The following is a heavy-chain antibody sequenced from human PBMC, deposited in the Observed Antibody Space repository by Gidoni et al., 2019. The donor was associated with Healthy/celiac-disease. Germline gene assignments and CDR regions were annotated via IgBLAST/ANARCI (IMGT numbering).Heavy chain of an antibody. J-gene: IGHJ4*02. CDR2: INSDGSST. Sequence: EVQLVESGGGLVQPGGSLRLSCAASGFTFSSYWMHWVRQAPGKGLVWVSRINSDGSSTSYADSVKGRFTISRDNAKNTLYLQMNSLRAEDTAVYYCASWGYSSGWYDYWGQGTLVTVSS. CDR1: GFTFSSYW. D-gene: IGHD6-19*01. V-gene: IGHV3-74*01. CDR3: ASWGYSSGWYDY.